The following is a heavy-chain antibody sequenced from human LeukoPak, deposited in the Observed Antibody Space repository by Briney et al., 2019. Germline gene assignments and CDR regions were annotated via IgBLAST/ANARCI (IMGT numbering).Heavy chain of an antibody. CDR1: GFTFDDYA. V-gene: IGHV3-9*03. CDR3: AKGIGAAGTDAFDI. D-gene: IGHD6-13*01. Sequence: PGRSLRLSCAASGFTFDDYAMHWVRQAPGKGLEWVSGISWNSGSIGYADSVKGRFTISRDNAKNSLYLQMNSLRAEDMALYYCAKGIGAAGTDAFDIWGQGTMVPVSS. J-gene: IGHJ3*02. CDR2: ISWNSGSI.